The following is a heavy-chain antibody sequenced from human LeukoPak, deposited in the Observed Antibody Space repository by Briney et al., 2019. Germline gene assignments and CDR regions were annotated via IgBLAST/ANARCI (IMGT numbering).Heavy chain of an antibody. Sequence: GGSLKISCQASGYNFNIYLIGWVRQIPGKGLEWMGIISPGGSDTTYSPSFEGQVTISADRSINTAYLQWSSLKASDTAIYYCARQQAVPSPGIDYWGQGTVVIVSS. V-gene: IGHV5-51*01. CDR2: ISPGGSDT. D-gene: IGHD4-17*01. CDR3: ARQQAVPSPGIDY. J-gene: IGHJ4*02. CDR1: GYNFNIYL.